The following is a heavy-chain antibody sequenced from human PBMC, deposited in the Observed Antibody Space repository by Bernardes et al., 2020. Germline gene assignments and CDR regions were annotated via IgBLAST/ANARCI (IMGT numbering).Heavy chain of an antibody. Sequence: SGATLVNPTQTLTLTCSFPGFLRATNGRCVSWIRQPPGKSLECLALIHWDDATSYSTTLNSRATISKDTSKSQVVQTLNNMHPEETGTYYCARLRRWEGRILPRDAVDDWGQGTMVTVSS. D-gene: IGHD1-26*01. V-gene: IGHV2-70*09. CDR1: GFLRATNGRC. J-gene: IGHJ3*01. CDR3: ARLRRWEGRILPRDAVDD. CDR2: IHWDDAT.